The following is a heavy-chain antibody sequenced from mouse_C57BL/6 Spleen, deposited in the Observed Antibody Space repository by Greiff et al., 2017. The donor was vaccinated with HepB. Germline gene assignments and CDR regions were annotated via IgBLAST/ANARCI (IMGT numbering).Heavy chain of an antibody. J-gene: IGHJ2*01. CDR3: ARNYYDYDGPYFDY. Sequence: VKLQQPGAELVMPGASVKLSCKASGYTFTSYWMHWVKQRPGQGLEWIGEIDPSDSYTNYNQKFKGKSTLTVDKSSSTAYMQLSSLTSEDSAVYYCARNYYDYDGPYFDYWGQGTTLTVSS. D-gene: IGHD2-4*01. CDR1: GYTFTSYW. V-gene: IGHV1-69*01. CDR2: IDPSDSYT.